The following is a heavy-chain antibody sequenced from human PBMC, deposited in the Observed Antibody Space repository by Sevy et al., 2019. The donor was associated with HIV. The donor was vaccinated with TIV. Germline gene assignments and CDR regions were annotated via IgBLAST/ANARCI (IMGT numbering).Heavy chain of an antibody. J-gene: IGHJ4*02. Sequence: GGSLRLSCAASGFTFSSYALSWVRQAPGKGLEWVSAISGSGGSTHYADSVKDRFSISRDNSKNTLYLQMNSLRAEDTAVYYCAKGDYYDSSGYYYFDYWGQGTLVTVSS. D-gene: IGHD3-22*01. CDR3: AKGDYYDSSGYYYFDY. CDR1: GFTFSSYA. CDR2: ISGSGGST. V-gene: IGHV3-23*01.